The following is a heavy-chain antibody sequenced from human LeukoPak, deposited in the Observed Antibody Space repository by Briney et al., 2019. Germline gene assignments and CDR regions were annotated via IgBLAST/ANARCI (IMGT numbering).Heavy chain of an antibody. Sequence: GGSLRLSCAASGFTFSDYYMSWIRQAPGKGLEWVSYISSSSSYTNYADSVKGRFTISRDNAKNSLYLQMNSLRAEDTAVYYCARDSPRSYYCYGMDVWGQGTTVTVSS. J-gene: IGHJ6*02. CDR2: ISSSSSYT. CDR3: ARDSPRSYYCYGMDV. V-gene: IGHV3-11*05. CDR1: GFTFSDYY.